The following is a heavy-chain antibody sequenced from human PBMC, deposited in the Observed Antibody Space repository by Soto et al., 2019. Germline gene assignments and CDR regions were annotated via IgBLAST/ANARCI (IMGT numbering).Heavy chain of an antibody. D-gene: IGHD2-15*01. CDR2: IYYSGST. CDR1: GGSISSGDYY. CDR3: ARAECSGGSCYSGWFDP. V-gene: IGHV4-30-4*01. Sequence: QVQLQESGPGLVKPSQTLSLTCTVSGGSISSGDYYWSWIRQPPGKGLEWIGYIYYSGSTYYNPSLKSRVPIAGAAAKNQFSLKLSSVTAADTAVYYCARAECSGGSCYSGWFDPWGQGTLVTVSS. J-gene: IGHJ5*02.